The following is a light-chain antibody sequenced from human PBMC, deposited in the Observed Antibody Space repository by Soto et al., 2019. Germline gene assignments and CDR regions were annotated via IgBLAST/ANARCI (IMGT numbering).Light chain of an antibody. CDR3: QQRSNWPPLT. J-gene: IGKJ4*01. Sequence: EIVLTQSPATLSLSPGERATLSCRASQSVSSYLAWYQQKPGQAPRLLIYDASNRATGIPARFXGSGXGTXXXXXXXXXXPEDFAVXXCQQRSNWPPLTFGGGTKVEIK. CDR1: QSVSSY. V-gene: IGKV3-11*01. CDR2: DAS.